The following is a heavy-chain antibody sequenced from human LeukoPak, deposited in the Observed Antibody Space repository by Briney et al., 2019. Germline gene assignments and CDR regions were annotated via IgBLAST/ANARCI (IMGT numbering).Heavy chain of an antibody. CDR3: ARTHIFSSGWYDGSDY. CDR2: IYSGGST. CDR1: GFTVSSNY. V-gene: IGHV3-53*04. D-gene: IGHD6-19*01. Sequence: QPGESLRLSCAASGFTVSSNYMSWVRQAPGKGLEWVSVIYSGGSTYYADSVKGRFTISRHNSKNTPYLQMNSLRAEDTAVYYCARTHIFSSGWYDGSDYWGQGTLVTVSS. J-gene: IGHJ4*02.